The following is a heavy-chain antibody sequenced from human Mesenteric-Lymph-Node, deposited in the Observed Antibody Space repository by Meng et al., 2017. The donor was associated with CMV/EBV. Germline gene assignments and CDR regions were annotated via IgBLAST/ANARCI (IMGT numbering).Heavy chain of an antibody. J-gene: IGHJ5*02. CDR1: GGSFISSSYF. V-gene: IGHV4-61*01. Sequence: SETLSLTCNVSGGSFISSSYFWTWIRQPPGKGLEWIGHIDYSGNTNYNPSLRSRVTILVDTSKNLLSLKLSSVAAGDTAVYYCAPYSKTWGWFDPWGQGTLVTVSS. CDR3: APYSKTWGWFDP. D-gene: IGHD4-11*01. CDR2: IDYSGNT.